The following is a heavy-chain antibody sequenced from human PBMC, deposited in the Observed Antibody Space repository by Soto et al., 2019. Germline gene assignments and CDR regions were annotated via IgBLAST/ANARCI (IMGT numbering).Heavy chain of an antibody. CDR2: IVPMFGTS. Sequence: QERLVRSGAEVGKPGSSGKVSCKVTGGTSTRYAINWGRQAPGQGLEWMGGIVPMFGTSKYAQKFQGRVTITADTSTNIAYMELRSLRSEDTAVYYCNRGSEYDFWSGYLWGQGTLVSVSS. CDR3: NRGSEYDFWSGYL. V-gene: IGHV1-69*06. D-gene: IGHD3-3*01. CDR1: GGTSTRYA. J-gene: IGHJ4*02.